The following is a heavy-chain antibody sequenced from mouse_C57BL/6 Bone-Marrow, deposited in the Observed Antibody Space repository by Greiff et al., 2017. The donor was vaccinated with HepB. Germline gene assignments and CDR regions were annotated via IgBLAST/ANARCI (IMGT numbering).Heavy chain of an antibody. J-gene: IGHJ2*01. CDR1: GFTFSDYG. D-gene: IGHD1-1*01. CDR2: ISNLAYSI. Sequence: DVKLVESGGGLVQPGGSLKLSCAASGFTFSDYGMAWVRQAPRKGPEWVAFISNLAYSIYYADTVTGRFTISRENAKNTLYLEMSSLRSEDTAMYYCARRGYGSSSWDFDYWGQGTTLTVSS. CDR3: ARRGYGSSSWDFDY. V-gene: IGHV5-15*04.